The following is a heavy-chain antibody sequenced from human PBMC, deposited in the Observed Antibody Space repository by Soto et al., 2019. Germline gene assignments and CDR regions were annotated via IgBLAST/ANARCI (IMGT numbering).Heavy chain of an antibody. J-gene: IGHJ6*02. Sequence: SETLSLTCTVSGGSMSSYYWSWIRQPPGKGLEWIGYIYYSGSTNYNPSLKSRVTMSVDTPKNQFSLKLSSVTAADTAVYYCARRGYGPGSPYYYGMDVWGQGTTVTVSS. CDR2: IYYSGST. CDR3: ARRGYGPGSPYYYGMDV. V-gene: IGHV4-59*01. D-gene: IGHD3-10*01. CDR1: GGSMSSYY.